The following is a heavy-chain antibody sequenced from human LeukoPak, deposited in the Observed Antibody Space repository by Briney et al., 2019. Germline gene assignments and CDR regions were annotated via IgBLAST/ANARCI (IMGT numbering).Heavy chain of an antibody. J-gene: IGHJ4*02. D-gene: IGHD1-1*01. CDR2: LYNSGST. Sequence: SETLSLTCTVSGGSITSNFWSWIRQPPGKGLQWIGYLYNSGSTSYNPYLKSRATISGDTSKNQFSLRLNSVTAADTAVYYCARAQPNWNPPDYWGQGTLVTVSS. CDR3: ARAQPNWNPPDY. CDR1: GGSITSNF. V-gene: IGHV4-59*08.